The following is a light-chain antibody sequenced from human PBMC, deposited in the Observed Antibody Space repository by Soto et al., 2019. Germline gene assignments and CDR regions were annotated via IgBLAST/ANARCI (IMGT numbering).Light chain of an antibody. CDR1: QGMSTY. V-gene: IGKV1-9*01. CDR3: QQLNRYPT. Sequence: IQVTQSPSSLSASVGDRITITCRASQGMSTYLAWYQQKPGKAPKLLIYAAYTLQSGVPSRFSGGGSGTDFTLTISSLQPEAFATYYCQQLNRYPTFGGGTKVEIK. CDR2: AAY. J-gene: IGKJ4*01.